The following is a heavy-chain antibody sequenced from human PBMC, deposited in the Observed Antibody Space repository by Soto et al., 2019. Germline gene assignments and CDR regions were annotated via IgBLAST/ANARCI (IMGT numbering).Heavy chain of an antibody. CDR2: INHSGST. CDR1: GGSFSGYY. CDR3: AREGPYYYGSGTGNWFDP. J-gene: IGHJ5*02. D-gene: IGHD3-10*01. Sequence: SETLSLTCAVYGGSFSGYYWSWIRQPPGKGLEWIGEINHSGSTNYNPSLKSRVTISVDTSKNQFSLKLSSVTAADTAVYYCAREGPYYYGSGTGNWFDPWGQGTLVTVSS. V-gene: IGHV4-34*01.